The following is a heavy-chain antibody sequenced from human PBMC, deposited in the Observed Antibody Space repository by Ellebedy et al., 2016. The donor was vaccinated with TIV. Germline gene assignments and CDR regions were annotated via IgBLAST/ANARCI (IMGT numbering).Heavy chain of an antibody. V-gene: IGHV3-30*03. J-gene: IGHJ4*02. CDR1: RFTFSSYG. D-gene: IGHD5-18*01. Sequence: GESLKISCAASRFTFSSYGMHWVRQAPGKGLEWVAVISYDGSNKFYADSVKGRFTISRDNSKNTLYLQMNSLRAEDTAVYYCARAIHGRDYSFGDYWGQGTLVTVSS. CDR3: ARAIHGRDYSFGDY. CDR2: ISYDGSNK.